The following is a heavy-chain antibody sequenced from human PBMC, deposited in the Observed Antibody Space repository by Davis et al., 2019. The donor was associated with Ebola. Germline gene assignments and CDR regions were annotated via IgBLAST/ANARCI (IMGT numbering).Heavy chain of an antibody. CDR3: ARDYYDSSGYLWYFDL. D-gene: IGHD3-22*01. CDR1: GVSIRSYY. CDR2: IHYSGST. V-gene: IGHV4-59*12. J-gene: IGHJ2*01. Sequence: MPSETLSLTCTVSGVSIRSYYWSWIRQPPGKGLEWIGYIHYSGSTNYNPSLKSRVTISVDKSKNQFSLKLRSVTAADTAVYYCARDYYDSSGYLWYFDLWGHGTLVTVSS.